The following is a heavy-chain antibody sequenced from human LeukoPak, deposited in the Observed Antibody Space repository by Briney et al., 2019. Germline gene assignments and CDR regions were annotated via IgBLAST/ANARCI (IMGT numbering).Heavy chain of an antibody. Sequence: ASVKVSCKASGYTFTSYYIHWVRQAPGHGLEWMGWINPNSGGANYAQKFQGRVTMTRDTSISTAYMEVSRLGSDDTAVYYCARDRYCSGSTCSITWFDPWGQGTLVTVSS. CDR1: GYTFTSYY. CDR3: ARDRYCSGSTCSITWFDP. CDR2: INPNSGGA. V-gene: IGHV1-2*02. J-gene: IGHJ5*02. D-gene: IGHD2-2*01.